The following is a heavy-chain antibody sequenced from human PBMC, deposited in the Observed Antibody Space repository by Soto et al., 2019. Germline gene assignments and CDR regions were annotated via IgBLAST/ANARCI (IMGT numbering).Heavy chain of an antibody. CDR2: ISGSGGST. Sequence: EVQLLESGGGLVQPGGSLRLSCAASGFTFSSYAMSWVRQAPGKGLEWVSAISGSGGSTYYADSVKGRFTISSDNSKNTLYLQMNSLRAEDTAVYYCASHIVVVTAIQCGYFDYWGQGTLVTVSS. D-gene: IGHD2-21*02. CDR3: ASHIVVVTAIQCGYFDY. J-gene: IGHJ4*02. CDR1: GFTFSSYA. V-gene: IGHV3-23*01.